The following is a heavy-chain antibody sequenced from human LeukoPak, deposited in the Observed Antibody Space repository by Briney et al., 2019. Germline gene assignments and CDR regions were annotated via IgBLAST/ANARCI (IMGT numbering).Heavy chain of an antibody. Sequence: GASVKVSCKASGYSFTSYAINWVRQAPGQGLEWMGWISAYSGNTDHAQKFQGRVTMTTDRSTSTAYMELRSLTSDDTAVYYCARDPLRSTWSTYYNALDVWGQGTALTVSS. J-gene: IGHJ6*02. D-gene: IGHD6-13*01. V-gene: IGHV1-18*01. CDR3: ARDPLRSTWSTYYNALDV. CDR2: ISAYSGNT. CDR1: GYSFTSYA.